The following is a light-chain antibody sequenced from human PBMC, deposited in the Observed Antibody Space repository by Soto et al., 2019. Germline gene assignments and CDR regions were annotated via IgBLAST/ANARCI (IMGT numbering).Light chain of an antibody. CDR3: QQYHNLLT. CDR2: DAS. Sequence: DIQMTQSPSSLSASVGDRVTITCQASQDINNYLNWYQHKPGKAPKLLIYDASNWETGVPSRFSGSGSGTDFTFTISSLQPEDIATYYCQQYHNLLTFGGGTKVEIK. V-gene: IGKV1-33*01. CDR1: QDINNY. J-gene: IGKJ4*01.